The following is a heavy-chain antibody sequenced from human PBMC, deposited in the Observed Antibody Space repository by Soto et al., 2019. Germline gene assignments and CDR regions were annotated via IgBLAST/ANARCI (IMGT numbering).Heavy chain of an antibody. D-gene: IGHD4-4*01. J-gene: IGHJ4*02. CDR3: ARDCHFYSNPHTTYNNFDY. Sequence: GGSLRLSCAASGFTFSSYGMHWVRQAPGKGLEWVAVIWYDGSNKNYADSVKGRFTISRDNSKNTLYLQMNSLRAEDTAVYYCARDCHFYSNPHTTYNNFDYWGQGTLVTVSS. V-gene: IGHV3-33*01. CDR2: IWYDGSNK. CDR1: GFTFSSYG.